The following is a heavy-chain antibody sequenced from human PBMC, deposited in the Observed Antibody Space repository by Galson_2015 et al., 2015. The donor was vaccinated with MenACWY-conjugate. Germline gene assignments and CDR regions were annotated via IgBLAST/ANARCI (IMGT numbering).Heavy chain of an antibody. CDR2: INPSSGTT. D-gene: IGHD3-22*01. CDR3: AGRNSSGGLGDVDS. J-gene: IGHJ4*02. V-gene: IGHV1-46*01. CDR1: GYTSTTDS. Sequence: SVKVSCKASGYTSTTDSIHWVRQAPGQGLEWMGRINPSSGTTTYAQKFQGRVTMTRDTSYMELYSLRSEDTAVYYCAGRNSSGGLGDVDSWGQGSLVAVSS.